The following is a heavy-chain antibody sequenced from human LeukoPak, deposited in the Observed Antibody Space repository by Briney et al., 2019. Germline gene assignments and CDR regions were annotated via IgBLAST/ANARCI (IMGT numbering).Heavy chain of an antibody. CDR3: AKEIDGFDA. CDR1: GFTFSNYW. CDR2: IRLDGGHT. Sequence: GGSLRLSCAASGFTFSNYWMHWVRQAPGMGVGWFTSIRLDGGHTAYADSAKGRFTISRDNAKNTVFLQMNNLRAEDTAVYYCAKEIDGFDAWGQGTLVTVSS. J-gene: IGHJ3*01. V-gene: IGHV3-74*01.